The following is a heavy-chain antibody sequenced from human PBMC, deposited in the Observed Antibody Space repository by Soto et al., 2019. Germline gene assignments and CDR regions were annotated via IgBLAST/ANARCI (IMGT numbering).Heavy chain of an antibody. CDR1: GGSISSGGYS. J-gene: IGHJ5*02. V-gene: IGHV4-30-2*01. D-gene: IGHD3-22*01. CDR2: IYHSGST. Sequence: SETLSLTCAVSGGSISSGGYSWSWIRQPPGKGLEWIGYIYHSGSTYYNPSLKSRVTISVDRSKNQFSLKLSSVTAADTAVYYCARSANDSSGYHIRENCFDPCGQGTLVTVSS. CDR3: ARSANDSSGYHIRENCFDP.